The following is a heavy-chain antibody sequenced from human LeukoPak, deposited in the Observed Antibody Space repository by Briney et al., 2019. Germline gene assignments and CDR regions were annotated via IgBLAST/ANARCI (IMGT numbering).Heavy chain of an antibody. CDR2: IHYDGARS. Sequence: GGSLRLSCAASGFTFSGYGMHWVRQAPGKGPEWVAFIHYDGARSYYADSVKGRFTISRDNSRNTLYLQMNSLRPEDTAVYYCAKAIWVAATSSWFCLDYWGQGTLVTASS. CDR3: AKAIWVAATSSWFCLDY. D-gene: IGHD3-10*01. V-gene: IGHV3-30*02. J-gene: IGHJ4*02. CDR1: GFTFSGYG.